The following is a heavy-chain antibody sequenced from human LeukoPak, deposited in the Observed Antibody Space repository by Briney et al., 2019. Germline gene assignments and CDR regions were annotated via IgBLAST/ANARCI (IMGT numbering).Heavy chain of an antibody. CDR1: GGSISSGSYY. Sequence: SETLSLTCTVSGGSISSGSYYWSWIRQPAGKGLEWIGRIYTSGSTNYNPSLKSRVTISVDTSKNQFSLKLSSVTAADTAVYYCARGNFYYMDVWGKGTTVTVSS. V-gene: IGHV4-61*02. CDR2: IYTSGST. J-gene: IGHJ6*03. CDR3: ARGNFYYMDV.